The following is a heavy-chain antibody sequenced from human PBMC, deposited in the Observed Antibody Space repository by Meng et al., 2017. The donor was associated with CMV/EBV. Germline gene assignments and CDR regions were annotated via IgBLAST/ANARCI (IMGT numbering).Heavy chain of an antibody. D-gene: IGHD1-26*01. CDR1: GFTFSSSS. V-gene: IGHV3-21*01. CDR3: ARDSGSYRLGWFDP. Sequence: SGFTFSSSSMNWVRQAPGKGLEWVSSISSSSSYIYYADSVKGRFTISRDNAKNSLYLQMNSLRAEDTAVYYCARDSGSYRLGWFDPWGQGTLVTVSS. CDR2: ISSSSSYI. J-gene: IGHJ5*02.